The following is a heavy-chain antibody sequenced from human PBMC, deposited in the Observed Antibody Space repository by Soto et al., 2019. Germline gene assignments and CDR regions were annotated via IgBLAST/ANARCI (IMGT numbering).Heavy chain of an antibody. CDR1: GGTFSSYA. J-gene: IGHJ6*02. Sequence: SVKVSCKASGGTFSSYAISWVRQAPGQGLEWMGGIIPIFGTANYAQKFQGRVTITADESTSTAYMELSSLRSEDTAVYYCARGRDFWSGYYKMGYYYYGMDVWGQGTTVTVSS. D-gene: IGHD3-3*01. CDR2: IIPIFGTA. CDR3: ARGRDFWSGYYKMGYYYYGMDV. V-gene: IGHV1-69*13.